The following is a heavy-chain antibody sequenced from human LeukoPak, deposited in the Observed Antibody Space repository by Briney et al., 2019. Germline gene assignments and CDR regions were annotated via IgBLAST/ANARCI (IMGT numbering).Heavy chain of an antibody. V-gene: IGHV4-34*01. CDR3: ARGRPRVNDY. D-gene: IGHD4-23*01. CDR2: INHSGST. J-gene: IGHJ4*02. Sequence: SETLSLTCAVYGGFFSGYYWSWIRQPPGKGLEWIGEINHSGSTNYNPSLKSRVTISVDTSKNQFSLKLSSVTAADTAVYYCARGRPRVNDYWGQGTLVTVSS. CDR1: GGFFSGYY.